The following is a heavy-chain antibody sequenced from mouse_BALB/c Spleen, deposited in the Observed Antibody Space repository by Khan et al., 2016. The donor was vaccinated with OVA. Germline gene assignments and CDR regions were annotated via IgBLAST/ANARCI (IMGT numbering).Heavy chain of an antibody. D-gene: IGHD1-2*01. CDR3: ARNYYGYYFDY. CDR1: GFTFSNYW. J-gene: IGHJ2*01. CDR2: IRLKSHNYAT. V-gene: IGHV6-6*02. Sequence: EVTLSFSVGGLVQPGGSMKLSCVASGFTFSNYWMNWVRQSPEEGLEWVAEIRLKSHNYATHYAESVKGRFTISRDDSKSSVYLQMNNLRAEDTGVYYCARNYYGYYFDYWGQGSTLTVSS.